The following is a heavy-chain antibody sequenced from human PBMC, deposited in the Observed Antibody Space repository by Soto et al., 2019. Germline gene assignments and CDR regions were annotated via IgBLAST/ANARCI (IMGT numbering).Heavy chain of an antibody. D-gene: IGHD5-12*01. V-gene: IGHV4-61*01. Sequence: SETLSLTCTVSGGSVSSGSFYWSWIRRPPGKGLEWIGYFYDSGSTNYNPSLRSRVTMSVDTSKNQFSLKLSSVTAADTAVDYCAASAPPATNYYYAMDVWGQGTTVTVSS. J-gene: IGHJ6*02. CDR2: FYDSGST. CDR3: AASAPPATNYYYAMDV. CDR1: GGSVSSGSFY.